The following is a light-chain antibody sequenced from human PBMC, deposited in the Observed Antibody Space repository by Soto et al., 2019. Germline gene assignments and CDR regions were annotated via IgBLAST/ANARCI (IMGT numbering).Light chain of an antibody. V-gene: IGKV3-20*01. CDR1: QTVNKRH. CDR2: GTS. J-gene: IGKJ1*01. CDR3: QQFASSPET. Sequence: EIVLTQSPGSLSLSPGERATLSCKASQTVNKRHFAWYQQKPGQAPRLLVFGTSGRAAGIPDRFSGIGSGPDFTLPISGLEPEDSEVYICQQFASSPETLGRWTKGDI.